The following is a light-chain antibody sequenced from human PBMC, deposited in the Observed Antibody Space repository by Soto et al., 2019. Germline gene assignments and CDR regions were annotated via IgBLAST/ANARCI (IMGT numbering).Light chain of an antibody. V-gene: IGKV3-15*01. Sequence: EILLTQSPATLSLSPGERATLSCRASQSVSRNLAWYQQKPGQAPRLLIYGASTRATGIPARFSGSGSGTEFTLTISSLQSEDFAVYYCQQYNNWPPTWTFGQGTKVHIK. CDR3: QQYNNWPPTWT. CDR1: QSVSRN. J-gene: IGKJ1*01. CDR2: GAS.